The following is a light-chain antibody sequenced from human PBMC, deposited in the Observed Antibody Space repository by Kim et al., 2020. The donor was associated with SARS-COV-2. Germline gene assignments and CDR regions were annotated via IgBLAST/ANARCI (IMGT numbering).Light chain of an antibody. Sequence: ASVGDRGTITCRASQTISGYLKWYQQKPGKAPKLLIYAASSLLGGVPSRFSGSGSGTDFTLTISSLQPEDFATYHCQQSYSTPPTFGQGTKVDIK. CDR3: QQSYSTPPT. CDR1: QTISGY. J-gene: IGKJ1*01. V-gene: IGKV1-39*01. CDR2: AAS.